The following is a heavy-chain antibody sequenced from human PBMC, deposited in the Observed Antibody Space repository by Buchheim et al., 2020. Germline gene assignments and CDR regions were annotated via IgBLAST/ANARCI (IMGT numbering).Heavy chain of an antibody. Sequence: QVQLQESGPGLLKPSQTLSLTCTVSGGSISSANYYWSWIRQPPGKGLEWIEYIYYSGSTNYNPSLKSRVTISVDTSKNQFSLQLSSVTAADTAVYYCVRDHTVNIYSYNGLDVWGQGTT. CDR2: IYYSGST. J-gene: IGHJ6*02. CDR3: VRDHTVNIYSYNGLDV. CDR1: GGSISSANYY. D-gene: IGHD4-17*01. V-gene: IGHV4-30-4*01.